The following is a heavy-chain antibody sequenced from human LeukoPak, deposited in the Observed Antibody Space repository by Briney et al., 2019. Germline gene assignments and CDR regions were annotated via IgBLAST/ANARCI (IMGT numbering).Heavy chain of an antibody. CDR3: TRSLMD. Sequence: GGSLRLSCAASGITLSGYRMHWVRPAPGKGLVWVSRINFDGSDTSYADFVKGRFTISRDNAKNTLFLQMNSLRAGDTAVYYCTRSLMDWGQGIRVTVSS. CDR1: GITLSGYR. J-gene: IGHJ4*02. D-gene: IGHD3-16*01. CDR2: INFDGSDT. V-gene: IGHV3-74*01.